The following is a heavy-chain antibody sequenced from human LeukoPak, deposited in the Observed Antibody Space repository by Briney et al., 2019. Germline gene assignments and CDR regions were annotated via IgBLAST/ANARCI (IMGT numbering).Heavy chain of an antibody. CDR1: GYTFTSYD. J-gene: IGHJ3*02. D-gene: IGHD1-26*01. V-gene: IGHV1-8*01. CDR3: ARVIVGATRGSAFDI. Sequence: ASVKVSCKASGYTFTSYDINWVRQATGQGLEWMGWMNPNSGNTGYAQKFQGRVTMTRDTSISTAYMELSRLRSDDTAVYYCARVIVGATRGSAFDIWGQGTRVTVSS. CDR2: MNPNSGNT.